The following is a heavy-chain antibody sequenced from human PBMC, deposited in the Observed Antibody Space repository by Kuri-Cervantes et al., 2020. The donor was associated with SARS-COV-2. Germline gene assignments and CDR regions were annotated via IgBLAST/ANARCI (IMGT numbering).Heavy chain of an antibody. D-gene: IGHD2-15*01. Sequence: GESLKISCAASGFTFSSYDMNWVRQAPGKGLEWVANIKPDGSDKYYVDSVKGRFTISRDNAKNSLYLQMNSLRPEDTAVYCCAREDVVPATLRGYYYNNGMDVWGQGTTVTVSS. V-gene: IGHV3-7*04. CDR2: IKPDGSDK. J-gene: IGHJ6*02. CDR1: GFTFSSYD. CDR3: AREDVVPATLRGYYYNNGMDV.